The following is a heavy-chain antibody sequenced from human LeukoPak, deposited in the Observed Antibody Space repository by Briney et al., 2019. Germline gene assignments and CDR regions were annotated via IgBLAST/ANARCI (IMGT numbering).Heavy chain of an antibody. CDR2: INAGNGNT. Sequence: ASVKVSCKASGYTFTSYAMHWVRQAPGQRLEWMGWINAGNGNTKYSQKFKGRVTITRDTSASTAYMELSSLRSEDTAVYYCARERRELAFYPWGQGTLVTVSS. V-gene: IGHV1-3*01. D-gene: IGHD6-13*01. CDR3: ARERRELAFYP. CDR1: GYTFTSYA. J-gene: IGHJ5*02.